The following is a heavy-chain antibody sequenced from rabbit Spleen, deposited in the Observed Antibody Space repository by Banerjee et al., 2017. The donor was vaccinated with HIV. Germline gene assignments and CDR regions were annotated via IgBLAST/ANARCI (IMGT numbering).Heavy chain of an antibody. J-gene: IGHJ4*01. CDR1: GFSFSSYG. CDR3: ARDLDGVIGWNFGW. CDR2: IYTGNGKN. V-gene: IGHV1S45*01. Sequence: QQQLEESGGGLVKPGGTLTLTCTVSGFSFSSYGMSWVRQAPGKGLEWIGFIYTGNGKNYYASWAKGRFTISKTSSTTVTLQLTSLTAADTATYFCARDLDGVIGWNFGWWGQGTLVTVS. D-gene: IGHD4-1*01.